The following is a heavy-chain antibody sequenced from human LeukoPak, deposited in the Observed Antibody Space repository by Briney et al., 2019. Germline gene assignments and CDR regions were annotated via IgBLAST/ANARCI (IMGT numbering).Heavy chain of an antibody. CDR2: IKQDGSEK. D-gene: IGHD5-18*01. Sequence: PGGSLRLSCAASGFTFSSYWMSWVRQAPGKGLEWVANIKQDGSEKYYVDSVKGRFTISRDNAKNSLYLQMNSLRAEDTAVYYCAKGDTAMVGTFDIWGQGTMVTVSS. J-gene: IGHJ3*02. CDR1: GFTFSSYW. CDR3: AKGDTAMVGTFDI. V-gene: IGHV3-7*03.